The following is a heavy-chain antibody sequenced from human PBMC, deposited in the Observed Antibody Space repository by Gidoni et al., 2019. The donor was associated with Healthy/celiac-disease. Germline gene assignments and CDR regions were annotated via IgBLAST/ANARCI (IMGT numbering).Heavy chain of an antibody. Sequence: QVQLVQSGAEVKKPGSSVKVSCKASGGTFSSYTISWVRQAPGQGLEWMGRIIPILGIANYAQKFQGRVTITADKSTSTAYMELSSLRSEDTAVYYCAREGYYGSGSYYSTYYYYGMDVWGQGTTVTVSS. J-gene: IGHJ6*02. CDR2: IIPILGIA. V-gene: IGHV1-69*08. D-gene: IGHD3-10*01. CDR3: AREGYYGSGSYYSTYYYYGMDV. CDR1: GGTFSSYT.